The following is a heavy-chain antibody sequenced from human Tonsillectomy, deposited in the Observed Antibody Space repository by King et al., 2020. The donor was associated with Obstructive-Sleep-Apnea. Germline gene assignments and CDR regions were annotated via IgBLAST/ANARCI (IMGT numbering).Heavy chain of an antibody. J-gene: IGHJ6*04. CDR1: GFSLSTARMG. D-gene: IGHD4/OR15-4a*01. CDR2: IFSNDEK. CDR3: ARSKMTAMVSYYGMDV. V-gene: IGHV2-26*01. Sequence: VTLKESGPVLVKPTETLTLTCTVSGFSLSTARMGVSWIRQPPGKALEWLAHIFSNDEKSYSTSLKSRLTISKDTSKSQVVLTMTNMDPVDTATYYCARSKMTAMVSYYGMDVWGEGTTVTVSS.